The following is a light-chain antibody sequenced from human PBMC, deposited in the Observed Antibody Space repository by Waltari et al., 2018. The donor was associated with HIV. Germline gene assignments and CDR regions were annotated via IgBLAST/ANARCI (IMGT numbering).Light chain of an antibody. CDR3: QSYDSSLSGFVV. CDR1: SSNIGAGYD. CDR2: GNP. V-gene: IGLV1-40*01. J-gene: IGLJ2*01. Sequence: QSVLTQPPSVSGAPGQRVTISCTGSSSNIGAGYDVHWYQQLPGTAPKVLIYGNPNRPSEVPDRFPGSKSGTSASLAITGLQAEDEADYYCQSYDSSLSGFVVFGGGTKVTVL.